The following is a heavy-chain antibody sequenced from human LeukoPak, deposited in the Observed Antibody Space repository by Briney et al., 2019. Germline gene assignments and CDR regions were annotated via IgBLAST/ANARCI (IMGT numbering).Heavy chain of an antibody. Sequence: ASAKVSCKASGYPFTGYYVHWVRQAPGHGLEWMGWVNPRNGGTHSAQKFQERVTITRDMSTSTAYMELSSLRSEDTAVYYCALIAAAGRIYWGQGTLVTVSS. J-gene: IGHJ4*02. V-gene: IGHV1-2*02. CDR1: GYPFTGYY. D-gene: IGHD6-13*01. CDR3: ALIAAAGRIY. CDR2: VNPRNGGT.